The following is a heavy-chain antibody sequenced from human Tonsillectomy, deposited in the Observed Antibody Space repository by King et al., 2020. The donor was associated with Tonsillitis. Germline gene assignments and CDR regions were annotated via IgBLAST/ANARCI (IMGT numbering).Heavy chain of an antibody. CDR1: GFTFSSYA. Sequence: VQLVESGGGVVQPGRSLRLSCAASGFTFSSYAMHWVRQAPGKGLEWVAVISYDGSNKYYADSVKGRFTISRDNSKNTLYLQMNSLRAEDTAVYYCASQDCGGDCYSSYYFDYWGQGTLVTVSS. CDR2: ISYDGSNK. J-gene: IGHJ4*02. D-gene: IGHD2-21*02. V-gene: IGHV3-30-3*01. CDR3: ASQDCGGDCYSSYYFDY.